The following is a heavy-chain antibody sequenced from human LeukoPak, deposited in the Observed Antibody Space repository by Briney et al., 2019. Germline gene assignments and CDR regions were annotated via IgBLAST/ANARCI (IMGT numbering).Heavy chain of an antibody. J-gene: IGHJ3*02. CDR1: GYTFTGYY. CDR2: INPNSGGT. D-gene: IGHD2-15*01. CDR3: ARGYCSGGSCYLGAFDI. Sequence: ASVKVSCKASGYTFTGYYMHWVRQAPGQGLEWMGRINPNSGGTNYAQKFQGRVTMTRDTSISTAYMELSRLRSDDTAVYYCARGYCSGGSCYLGAFDIWGQGTMVTVSS. V-gene: IGHV1-2*06.